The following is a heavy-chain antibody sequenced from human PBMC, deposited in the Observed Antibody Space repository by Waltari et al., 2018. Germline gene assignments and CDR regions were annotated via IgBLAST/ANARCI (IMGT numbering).Heavy chain of an antibody. CDR3: TRKVDIFDY. D-gene: IGHD1-26*01. Sequence: EVQVVESGGGLEQPGRSLRLSCTTSGFTFADYDMTWVRQAPGKGLGWVGFMRSKAYGGTTEYAASVKGRFTISRDDSKSIAYLQMNSLKAEDTAVYYCTRKVDIFDYWGQGTLVTVSS. V-gene: IGHV3-49*04. CDR2: MRSKAYGGTT. J-gene: IGHJ4*02. CDR1: GFTFADYD.